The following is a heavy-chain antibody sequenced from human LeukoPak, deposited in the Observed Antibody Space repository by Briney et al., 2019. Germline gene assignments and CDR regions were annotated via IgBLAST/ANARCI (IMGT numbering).Heavy chain of an antibody. J-gene: IGHJ4*02. CDR3: TTAPAAVDY. CDR1: GFTFSKAW. CDR2: IKSKTDGGTT. D-gene: IGHD2-15*01. Sequence: GGAHRLSRAPSGFTFSKAWMRGGPPAPREGGGWGGRIKSKTDGGTTDNGAPVKGRFIISRDDSKNTLYLQMNSLKIEDTAVYYCTTAPAAVDYWGQGTLVTVSS. V-gene: IGHV3-15*01.